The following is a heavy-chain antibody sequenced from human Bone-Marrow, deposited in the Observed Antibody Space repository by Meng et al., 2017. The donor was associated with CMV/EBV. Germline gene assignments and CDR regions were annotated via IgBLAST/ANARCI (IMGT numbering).Heavy chain of an antibody. D-gene: IGHD6-19*01. J-gene: IGHJ4*02. Sequence: ASVKVSCKASGYTFTGYYMHWVRQAPGQGLEWMGWINPNSGGTNYAQKFQGRVTMTRDTSISTAYMELSRLRSDDTAVYYCARVSHSSSGWRGPFDYRGQGTLVTVSS. CDR3: ARVSHSSSGWRGPFDY. CDR1: GYTFTGYY. V-gene: IGHV1-2*02. CDR2: INPNSGGT.